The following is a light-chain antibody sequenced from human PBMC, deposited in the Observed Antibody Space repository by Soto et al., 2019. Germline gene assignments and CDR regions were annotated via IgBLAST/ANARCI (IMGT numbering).Light chain of an antibody. J-gene: IGLJ3*02. CDR2: EVS. Sequence: QSVLTQPPSASGSPGQSVTISCTGSSSDVGNYNYVPWYQQYPGKAPKLMIYEVSRRPSGVPDRFSGSKSGNTASLTVSGLQAEDEAEYYCSSYAGSNKAVFGGGTKLTVL. CDR3: SSYAGSNKAV. CDR1: SSDVGNYNY. V-gene: IGLV2-8*01.